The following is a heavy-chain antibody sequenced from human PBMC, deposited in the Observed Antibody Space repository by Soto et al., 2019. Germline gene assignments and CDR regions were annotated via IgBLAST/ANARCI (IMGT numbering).Heavy chain of an antibody. CDR2: IYYSGST. V-gene: IGHV4-61*01. Sequence: SETLSLTCTVSGGSVSSGSYYWSWIRQPPGKGLEWIGYIYYSGSTSYNPSLKSRVTISVDTSKNQFSLKLSSVTAADTAVYYCARAYQYQLLKFDPWGQGTLVTVSS. J-gene: IGHJ5*02. CDR1: GGSVSSGSYY. CDR3: ARAYQYQLLKFDP. D-gene: IGHD2-2*01.